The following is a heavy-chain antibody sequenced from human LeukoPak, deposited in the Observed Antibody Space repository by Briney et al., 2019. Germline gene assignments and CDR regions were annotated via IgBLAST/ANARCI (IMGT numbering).Heavy chain of an antibody. CDR2: INPNSGGT. Sequence: ASVKVSCKASGYTFTGYYMRWVRQAPGRGLEWMGRINPNSGGTNYAQKFQGRVTMTRDTSISTAYMELSRLRSDDTAVYYCARVRGNSGNFDYWGQGTLVTVSS. CDR1: GYTFTGYY. V-gene: IGHV1-2*06. CDR3: ARVRGNSGNFDY. D-gene: IGHD3-10*01. J-gene: IGHJ4*02.